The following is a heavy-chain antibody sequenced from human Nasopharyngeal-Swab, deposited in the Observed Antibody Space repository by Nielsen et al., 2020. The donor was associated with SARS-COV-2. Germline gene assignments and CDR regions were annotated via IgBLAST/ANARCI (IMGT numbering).Heavy chain of an antibody. D-gene: IGHD3-22*01. CDR3: AKAGGITMIVVVRRYYFDY. Sequence: GGSLRLSCAASGFTFSGYAMSWVRQAPGKGLEWVSAISGSGGSTYYADSVKGRFTISRDNSKNTLYLQMSSLRAEDTAVYYCAKAGGITMIVVVRRYYFDYWGQGTLVTVSS. CDR2: ISGSGGST. CDR1: GFTFSGYA. J-gene: IGHJ4*02. V-gene: IGHV3-23*01.